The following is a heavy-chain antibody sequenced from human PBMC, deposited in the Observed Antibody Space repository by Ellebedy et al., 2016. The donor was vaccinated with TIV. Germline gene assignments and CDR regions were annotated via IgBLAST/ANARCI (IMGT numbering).Heavy chain of an antibody. CDR1: GLTFSSYW. Sequence: GGSLRLSCAASGLTFSSYWMNWVRQAPGKGLEWVAFINPDGTKKFYADSVKGRFTISRDNAKKLLFLEMNTLGGEDTAVYYCSTVEWYRSVFWGQGTLVTVSS. J-gene: IGHJ4*02. D-gene: IGHD3-3*01. V-gene: IGHV3-7*01. CDR2: INPDGTKK. CDR3: STVEWYRSVF.